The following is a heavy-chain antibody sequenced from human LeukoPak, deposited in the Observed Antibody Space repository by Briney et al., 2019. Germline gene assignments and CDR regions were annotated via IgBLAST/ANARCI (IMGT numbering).Heavy chain of an antibody. Sequence: GRSLRLSCAASGFTFSSYAMHWVRQAPDKGLEWVAVISYDGSNKYYADSVKGRFTISRDNSKNTLYLQMNSLRAEDTAVYYCATGLGYSSSWYNAFDIWSQGTMVTVSS. V-gene: IGHV3-30-3*01. CDR2: ISYDGSNK. D-gene: IGHD6-13*01. CDR1: GFTFSSYA. J-gene: IGHJ3*02. CDR3: ATGLGYSSSWYNAFDI.